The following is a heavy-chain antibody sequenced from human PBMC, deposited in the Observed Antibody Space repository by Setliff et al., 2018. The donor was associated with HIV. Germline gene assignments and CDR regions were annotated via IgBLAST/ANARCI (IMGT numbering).Heavy chain of an antibody. CDR2: IYQTGKT. Sequence: PSETLSLTCSVSGYSISNGYYWGWIRQPPGKGLEWVGTIYQTGKTYYSPSLKSRVTVSVDMSRNQFSVKLNSATAADTAVYYCARQAWHYDRDGYFIDYWGQGKLVTVSS. V-gene: IGHV4-38-2*02. CDR3: ARQAWHYDRDGYFIDY. D-gene: IGHD3-22*01. J-gene: IGHJ4*02. CDR1: GYSISNGYY.